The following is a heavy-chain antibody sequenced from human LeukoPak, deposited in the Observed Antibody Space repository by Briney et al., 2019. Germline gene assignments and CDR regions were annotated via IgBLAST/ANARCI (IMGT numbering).Heavy chain of an antibody. J-gene: IGHJ4*02. V-gene: IGHV3-30-3*01. CDR2: ISYDGSNK. CDR3: ARGLEDYYDSSGFLSAY. D-gene: IGHD3-22*01. Sequence: GGSLRLSCAASGFTFSSYAMHWVRQAPGKGLEWVAVISYDGSNKYYADSVKGRFTISRDNSKNTLYLQMNSLRAEDTAVYYCARGLEDYYDSSGFLSAYWGQGTLVTVSS. CDR1: GFTFSSYA.